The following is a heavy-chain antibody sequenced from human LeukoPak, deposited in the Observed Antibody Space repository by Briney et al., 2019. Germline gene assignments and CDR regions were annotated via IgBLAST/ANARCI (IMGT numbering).Heavy chain of an antibody. CDR1: GFIFDDYG. V-gene: IGHV3-20*01. Sequence: GGSLRLSCAASGFIFDDYGMSWVRQPPGKGLEWVSGINWNGGRTDYADSVKGRFTISRDNAKNSLYLQINSLRAEDTALYHCARDRGYCSGGSCYSGWFDPWGQGTLVTVSS. CDR2: INWNGGRT. CDR3: ARDRGYCSGGSCYSGWFDP. J-gene: IGHJ5*02. D-gene: IGHD2-15*01.